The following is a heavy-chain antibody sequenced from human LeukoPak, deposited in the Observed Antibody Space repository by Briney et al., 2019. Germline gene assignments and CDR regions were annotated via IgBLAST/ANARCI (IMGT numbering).Heavy chain of an antibody. CDR2: INHSGST. D-gene: IGHD2-21*02. CDR3: ASNEVVTTAWGFDY. V-gene: IGHV4-34*01. CDR1: GGSFSGYS. Sequence: SETLSLTCAVYGGSFSGYSWSWIRQPPGKGLEWIGHINHSGSTNYNPSLKSRVTISVDTSKKQFSLNLYSVTAADTAVYYCASNEVVTTAWGFDYWGQGTLVTVSS. J-gene: IGHJ4*02.